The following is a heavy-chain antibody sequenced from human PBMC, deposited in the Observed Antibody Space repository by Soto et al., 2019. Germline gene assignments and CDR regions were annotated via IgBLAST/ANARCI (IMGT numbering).Heavy chain of an antibody. D-gene: IGHD4-17*01. CDR3: AKRRGANDYGDYDLYFDY. Sequence: GGSLRLSCAASGFTFSSYAMSWVRQAPGKGLEWVSAISGSGGSTFYADSVKGRFTISRDNSKNTLYLQMNSLRADDTALYYCAKRRGANDYGDYDLYFDYWGQGTLVTVSS. J-gene: IGHJ4*02. CDR2: ISGSGGST. CDR1: GFTFSSYA. V-gene: IGHV3-23*01.